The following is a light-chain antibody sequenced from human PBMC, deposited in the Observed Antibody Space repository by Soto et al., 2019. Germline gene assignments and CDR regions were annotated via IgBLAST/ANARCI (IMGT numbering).Light chain of an antibody. J-gene: IGKJ1*01. V-gene: IGKV2-28*01. Sequence: DIVMTQSPLSLPVTPGEPASISCRSSQSLLHSNGYNYLDWYLQKPGQSPQFLIYLGSNRASGVTDRFSGSGSGTDFTLKISRVEAEDVGVYYCMQALQTPPTFGQGTKVEIK. CDR1: QSLLHSNGYNY. CDR2: LGS. CDR3: MQALQTPPT.